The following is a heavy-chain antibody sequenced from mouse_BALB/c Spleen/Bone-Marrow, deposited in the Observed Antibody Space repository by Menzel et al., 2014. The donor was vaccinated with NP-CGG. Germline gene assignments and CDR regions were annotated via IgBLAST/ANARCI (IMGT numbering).Heavy chain of an antibody. V-gene: IGHV5-6*01. CDR2: ISSGGGYT. CDR1: GFTFSTYG. D-gene: IGHD4-1*01. Sequence: DVHLVESGGDLVKPGGSLKLSCAASGFTFSTYGMSWVRQTPDKRLEWVATISSGGGYTYYSDSVKGRFTISRDNANNTLYLQMSSLKSEDTAMYYCTRQRNWDHYAMDYWGQGTSVTVSS. J-gene: IGHJ4*01. CDR3: TRQRNWDHYAMDY.